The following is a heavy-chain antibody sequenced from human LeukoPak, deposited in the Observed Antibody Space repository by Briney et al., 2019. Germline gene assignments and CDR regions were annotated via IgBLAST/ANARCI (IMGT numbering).Heavy chain of an antibody. CDR2: IYHSGST. D-gene: IGHD5-12*01. CDR3: ASSKWVPLDY. V-gene: IGHV4-30-2*01. J-gene: IGHJ4*02. CDR1: GGSISSGGYS. Sequence: SETLSLTCAVSGGSISSGGYSWSWIRQPPGKGLEWIGYIYHSGSTYYNPSLKSRVTISVDRSKNQFSLKLSSVTAADTAVYYCASSKWVPLDYWGQGTLVTVSS.